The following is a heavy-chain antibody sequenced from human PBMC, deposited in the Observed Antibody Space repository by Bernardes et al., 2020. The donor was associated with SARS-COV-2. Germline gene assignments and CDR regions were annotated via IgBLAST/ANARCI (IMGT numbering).Heavy chain of an antibody. Sequence: LRLSCAASGFTFSSYSMNWVRQAPGKGLEWVSYISSSSSTIYYADSVKGRFTISRDNAKNSLYLQMNSLRDEDTAVYYCARCPSYYDSSGYWRAFDIWGQGTMVTVSS. V-gene: IGHV3-48*02. CDR3: ARCPSYYDSSGYWRAFDI. CDR2: ISSSSSTI. CDR1: GFTFSSYS. D-gene: IGHD3-22*01. J-gene: IGHJ3*02.